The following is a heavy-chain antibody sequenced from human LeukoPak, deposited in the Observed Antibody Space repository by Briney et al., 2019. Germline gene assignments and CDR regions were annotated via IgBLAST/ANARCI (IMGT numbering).Heavy chain of an antibody. CDR3: ERGAARVECGFDY. CDR1: GGTFSSYA. J-gene: IGHJ4*02. V-gene: IGHV1-69*13. D-gene: IGHD3-3*01. CDR2: IIPIFGTA. Sequence: ASVKVSCKASGGTFSSYAISWVRQAPAQGLDWMGAIIPIFGTANYAQKFQGRDTITADESTSTAYMELSTLRSEDRAVYYCERGAARVECGFDYWGQGTLVTVSS.